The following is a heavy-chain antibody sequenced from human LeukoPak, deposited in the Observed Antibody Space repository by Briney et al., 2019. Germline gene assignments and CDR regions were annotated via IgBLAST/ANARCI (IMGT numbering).Heavy chain of an antibody. CDR1: GGSFSGYY. D-gene: IGHD1-26*01. CDR3: ARAKVGVGASRGSFDY. J-gene: IGHJ4*02. CDR2: ISHSGST. Sequence: SETLSLTCAVYGGSFSGYYWSWIRQPPGKGLEWIGEISHSGSTNYNPSLKSRVTISVDTSKNQFSLKLSSVTAADTAVYYCARAKVGVGASRGSFDYWGQGTLVTVSS. V-gene: IGHV4-34*01.